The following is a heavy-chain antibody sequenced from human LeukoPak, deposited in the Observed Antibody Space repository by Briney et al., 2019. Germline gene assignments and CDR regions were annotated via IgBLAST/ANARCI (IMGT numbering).Heavy chain of an antibody. Sequence: PGTSLRLSCTASGYTFSDYGMHWVRQAPGKGLEWLSVISYSGVVKFYADSVKGRFTISRDNSKNSLYLQMNSLRAEDTAVYYCARFGNTYYYDSSGYYLDYWGQGTLVTVSS. CDR2: ISYSGVVK. D-gene: IGHD3-22*01. V-gene: IGHV3-33*08. J-gene: IGHJ4*02. CDR1: GYTFSDYG. CDR3: ARFGNTYYYDSSGYYLDY.